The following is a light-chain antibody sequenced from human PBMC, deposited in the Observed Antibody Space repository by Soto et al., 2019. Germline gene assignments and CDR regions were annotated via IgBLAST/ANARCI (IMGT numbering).Light chain of an antibody. V-gene: IGLV1-44*01. Sequence: QSVLTQPPSASGTPGQRVTISCSGSSSNIGRDPVNWYQELPGTAPTLLIYDNNQRPSGVPDRFSGSKSGTSASLAISGLQSGDEADYFCAGWDGSLRGFVFGTGTKVTVL. CDR3: AGWDGSLRGFV. J-gene: IGLJ1*01. CDR1: SSNIGRDP. CDR2: DNN.